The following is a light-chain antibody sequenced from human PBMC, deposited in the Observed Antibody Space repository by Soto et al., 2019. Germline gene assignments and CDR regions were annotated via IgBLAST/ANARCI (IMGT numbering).Light chain of an antibody. CDR1: SIDVADYNY. CDR2: EVS. J-gene: IGLJ1*01. V-gene: IGLV2-14*01. CDR3: SSYTSSSTLYV. Sequence: QSVLTQPASVSGSPGQSITISCTGSSIDVADYNYVSWYQQHPGKAPKLMIYEVSNRPSGVSNRFSGSKSGNTASLTISGLQAEDEADYYCSSYTSSSTLYVFGTGTKVTVL.